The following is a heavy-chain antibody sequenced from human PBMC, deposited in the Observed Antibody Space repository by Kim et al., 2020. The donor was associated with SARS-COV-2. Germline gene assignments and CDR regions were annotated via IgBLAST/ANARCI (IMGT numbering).Heavy chain of an antibody. CDR1: GGSFSGYY. CDR2: INHSGST. CDR3: ARSLYDSSGDFPLYGMDV. D-gene: IGHD3-22*01. J-gene: IGHJ6*01. V-gene: IGHV4-34*01. Sequence: SETLSLTCAVYGGSFSGYYWSWIRQPPGKGLEWIGEINHSGSTNYNPSLKSRVTISVDTSKNQFSLKLSSVTAADTAVYYCARSLYDSSGDFPLYGMDV.